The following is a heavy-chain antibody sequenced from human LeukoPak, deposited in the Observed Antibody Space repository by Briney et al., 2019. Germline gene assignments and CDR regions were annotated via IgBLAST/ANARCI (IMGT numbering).Heavy chain of an antibody. CDR1: GYTFTSYG. CDR2: IIPIFGTA. V-gene: IGHV1-69*13. D-gene: IGHD3-10*01. J-gene: IGHJ5*02. Sequence: RASVKVSCKASGYTFTSYGISWVRQAPGQGLEWMGGIIPIFGTANYAQKFQGRVTITADESTSTAYMELSSLRSEDTAVYYCAREGSESQEEYNWFDPWGQGTLVTVSS. CDR3: AREGSESQEEYNWFDP.